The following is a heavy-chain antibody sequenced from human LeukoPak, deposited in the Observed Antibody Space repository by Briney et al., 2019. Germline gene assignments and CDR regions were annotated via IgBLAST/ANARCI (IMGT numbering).Heavy chain of an antibody. V-gene: IGHV4-59*01. Sequence: NPSETLSLTCTVSGGSIRGYYWGWIRQPPGKRLESIGHIHYSGNTNYNPSLMSRVTMSVDTSESQLSLKLSSVTAADTAVYYCVRFSGSQFRSGYYYTMDVWGKGPRSSSP. D-gene: IGHD3-10*01. CDR3: VRFSGSQFRSGYYYTMDV. J-gene: IGHJ6*03. CDR1: GGSIRGYY. CDR2: IHYSGNT.